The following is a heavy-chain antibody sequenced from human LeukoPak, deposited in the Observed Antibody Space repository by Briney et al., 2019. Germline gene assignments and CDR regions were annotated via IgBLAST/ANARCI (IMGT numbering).Heavy chain of an antibody. Sequence: SETLSLTCAVYGASFSGYYWSWIRQPPGKGLEWIGEINHSGSTNYNPSLKSRVTISVDTSKNQFSLKLSSVTAADTAVYYCASHNGDLSYFDYWGQGTLVTVSS. CDR3: ASHNGDLSYFDY. CDR2: INHSGST. J-gene: IGHJ4*02. D-gene: IGHD2-8*01. V-gene: IGHV4-34*01. CDR1: GASFSGYY.